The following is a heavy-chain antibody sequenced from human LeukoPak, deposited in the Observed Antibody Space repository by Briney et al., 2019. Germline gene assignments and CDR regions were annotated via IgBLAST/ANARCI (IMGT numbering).Heavy chain of an antibody. V-gene: IGHV3-23*01. D-gene: IGHD1-26*01. Sequence: GGSLRLSCAGSGFTFNTSAMSWVRQAPGKGLEWVSAISGSGRSTYYTDSVRGRFTISRDNSKNTLYLQMNSLRAEDTAIYFCAKGRGTRVYNWFDTWGQGILVTVSS. CDR1: GFTFNTSA. CDR3: AKGRGTRVYNWFDT. J-gene: IGHJ5*02. CDR2: ISGSGRST.